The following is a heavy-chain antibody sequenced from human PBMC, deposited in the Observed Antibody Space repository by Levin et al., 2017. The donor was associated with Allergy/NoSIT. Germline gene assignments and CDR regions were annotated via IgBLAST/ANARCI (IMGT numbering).Heavy chain of an antibody. D-gene: IGHD2-8*01. V-gene: IGHV4-39*07. J-gene: IGHJ6*02. Sequence: SCTVSGGSISTSSYYWGWIRQPPGKGLEWIGNIYHSGSTYYTPSLRSRVTISVDTSKNQFSLRVNSVTAADTAVYYCARDEMVHEIQYYYGMDVWGQGTTVTVSS. CDR1: GGSISTSSYY. CDR3: ARDEMVHEIQYYYGMDV. CDR2: IYHSGST.